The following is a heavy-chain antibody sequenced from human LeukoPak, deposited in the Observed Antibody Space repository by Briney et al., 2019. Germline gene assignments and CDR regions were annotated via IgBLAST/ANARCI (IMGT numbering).Heavy chain of an antibody. J-gene: IGHJ4*02. D-gene: IGHD3-3*01. V-gene: IGHV1-18*01. Sequence: GASVNVSFKASGYTFTSYGIGWVGQAPGQGLAGMGLMSGYTGNTSYAQKLNGRVTMTTDTSTSTAYMELRSLRSDDTAVYYCARDLDFSSGRPTSFDYWGQGTLVTVSS. CDR2: MSGYTGNT. CDR1: GYTFTSYG. CDR3: ARDLDFSSGRPTSFDY.